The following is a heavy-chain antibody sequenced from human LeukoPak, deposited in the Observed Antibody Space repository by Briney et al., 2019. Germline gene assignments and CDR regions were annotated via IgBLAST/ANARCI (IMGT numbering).Heavy chain of an antibody. D-gene: IGHD4-11*01. J-gene: IGHJ4*02. CDR2: ISSSSSYI. CDR3: ARDHDYNNHDFDY. V-gene: IGHV3-21*01. Sequence: GGSLRLSCAVSGFTFSNYAMYWVRQAPGKGLEWVSSISSSSSYIYYADSVKGRFTISRDNAKNSLYLQMNSLRPEDTALYYCARDHDYNNHDFDYWGQGTLVTVSS. CDR1: GFTFSNYA.